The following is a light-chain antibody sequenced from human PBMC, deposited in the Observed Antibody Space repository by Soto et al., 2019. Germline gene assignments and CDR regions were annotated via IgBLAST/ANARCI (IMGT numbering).Light chain of an antibody. CDR3: SSYANSSTLVV. Sequence: QSVLTQPASVSGSPGQSITVSCTGTSSDIGGTNYVSWCQQRPGKAPRLMIYEVSNRPSGVSHRFSGSKSGNTASLTISGLQAEDEADYFCSSYANSSTLVVFGGGTKLTVL. V-gene: IGLV2-14*01. CDR1: SSDIGGTNY. J-gene: IGLJ2*01. CDR2: EVS.